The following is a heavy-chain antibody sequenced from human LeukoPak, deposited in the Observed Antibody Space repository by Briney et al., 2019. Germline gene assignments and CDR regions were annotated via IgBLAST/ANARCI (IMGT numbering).Heavy chain of an antibody. CDR3: AKDPDYYDSSGYYGLGAFDI. Sequence: PGGSLRLSCAASGFTFSSYSMNWVRQAPGKGLEWVSYISSSSSTIYYADSVKGRFTISRDNSKNTLYLQMNSLRAEDTAVYYCAKDPDYYDSSGYYGLGAFDIWGQGTMVTVSS. CDR1: GFTFSSYS. J-gene: IGHJ3*02. D-gene: IGHD3-22*01. CDR2: ISSSSSTI. V-gene: IGHV3-48*01.